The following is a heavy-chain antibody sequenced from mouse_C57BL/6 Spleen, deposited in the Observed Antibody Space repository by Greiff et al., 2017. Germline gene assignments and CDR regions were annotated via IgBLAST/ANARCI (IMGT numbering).Heavy chain of an antibody. Sequence: DVKLVESGPGLVKPSQSLSLTCSVTGYSITSGYYWNWIRQFPGNKLEWVGYISYDGSNTYNPSLRNRISITRYTSKNQFLLKLNSVTTEDTATYYGGGEDYGTPCAYWGQGTLVTVSA. D-gene: IGHD1-1*01. CDR3: GGEDYGTPCAY. V-gene: IGHV3-6*01. CDR2: ISYDGSN. CDR1: GYSITSGYY. J-gene: IGHJ3*01.